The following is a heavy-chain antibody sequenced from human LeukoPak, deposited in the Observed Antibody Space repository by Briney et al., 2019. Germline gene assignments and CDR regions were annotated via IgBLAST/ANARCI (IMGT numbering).Heavy chain of an antibody. CDR3: ARQTSGRGYTIPFDY. CDR1: GVSISSSNSY. Sequence: SETLSLTCTVSGVSISSSNSYWGWIRQPPGKGLEWIGSIYYSGSTYYNPSLKSRVTISVDTSKNQFSLKLSSVTAADTAVYYCARQTSGRGYTIPFDYWGQGTLVTVSS. D-gene: IGHD5-18*01. CDR2: IYYSGST. J-gene: IGHJ4*02. V-gene: IGHV4-39*01.